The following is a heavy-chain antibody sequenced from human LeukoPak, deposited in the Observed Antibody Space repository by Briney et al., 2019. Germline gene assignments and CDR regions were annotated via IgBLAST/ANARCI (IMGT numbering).Heavy chain of an antibody. CDR3: ARGNYYDSSGYRYFQH. Sequence: SETLSLTCTVSGGSISWSSYYWGWIRQPPGKGLEWIGNIYYSGSTYHNPSLKSRVTISVVTSKNQFSLKLSSVTAADTAVYYCARGNYYDSSGYRYFQHWGQGTLVTVSS. D-gene: IGHD3-22*01. CDR2: IYYSGST. CDR1: GGSISWSSYY. V-gene: IGHV4-39*02. J-gene: IGHJ1*01.